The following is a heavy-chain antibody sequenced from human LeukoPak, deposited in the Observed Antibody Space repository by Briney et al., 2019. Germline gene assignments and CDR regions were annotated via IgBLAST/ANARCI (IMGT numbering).Heavy chain of an antibody. Sequence: PSETLSLTCTVSGGSISSGDYYWSWIRQPPGKGLEWIGYIYYSGSTYYNPSLKSRVTISVDTSKNQFSLKLSSVTAADTAVYYCARVLLWFGELLYWDDDDAFDIWGQGTMVTVSS. CDR2: IYYSGST. D-gene: IGHD3-10*01. CDR3: ARVLLWFGELLYWDDDDAFDI. V-gene: IGHV4-30-4*01. J-gene: IGHJ3*02. CDR1: GGSISSGDYY.